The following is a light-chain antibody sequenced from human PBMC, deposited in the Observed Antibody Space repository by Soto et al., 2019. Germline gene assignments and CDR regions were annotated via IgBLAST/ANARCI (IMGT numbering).Light chain of an antibody. CDR2: DAS. V-gene: IGKV1-5*01. CDR3: QQYNSYKWT. J-gene: IGKJ1*01. Sequence: DIQMTQSPSTLSASVGDRVTITCRASQGISSWLAWYQQKPGKAPKLLIYDASSLESGVPSRFSGSGSGTEFTLTISSLQPDDFATYYCQQYNSYKWTFGQGTKVDNK. CDR1: QGISSW.